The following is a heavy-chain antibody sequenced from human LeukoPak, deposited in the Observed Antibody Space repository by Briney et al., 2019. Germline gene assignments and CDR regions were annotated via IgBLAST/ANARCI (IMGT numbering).Heavy chain of an antibody. J-gene: IGHJ6*04. V-gene: IGHV4-59*11. CDR1: GGSIRSHY. Sequence: SETLSLTCSVSGGSIRSHYWSWIRQPPGKGLEWIGYIHYSGSTNYNPSLTNRVTISVDTSNSQFSLKLISVTAAVTAVYYCARVRIMVRGGGMDVWGKGTTVTVST. CDR2: IHYSGST. CDR3: ARVRIMVRGGGMDV. D-gene: IGHD3-10*01.